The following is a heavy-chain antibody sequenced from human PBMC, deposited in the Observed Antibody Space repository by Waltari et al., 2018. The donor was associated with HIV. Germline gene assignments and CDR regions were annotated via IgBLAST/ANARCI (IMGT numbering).Heavy chain of an antibody. D-gene: IGHD3-10*01. CDR1: GLTFSSYE. CDR2: ISSSGSTI. V-gene: IGHV3-48*03. CDR3: ARAFMIRGTGAFDI. J-gene: IGHJ3*02. Sequence: EVQVVESGGGLVQPGGSLRLSCAASGLTFSSYEMKWVRQAPGKGLRLVSYISSSGSTIYFADSVKGRFTMSRDNAKNSLYLRMNSLRAEDTAVYYCARAFMIRGTGAFDIWGQGTMVTVSS.